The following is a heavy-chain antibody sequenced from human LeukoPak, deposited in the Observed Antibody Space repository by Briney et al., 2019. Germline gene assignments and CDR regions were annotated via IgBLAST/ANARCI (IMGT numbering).Heavy chain of an antibody. Sequence: KASETLSLTCTVSGGSISSYYWRWIRQTPGKGLAWIGYIYSSGSTNYNRSLKSRVTISVDTSKNQFSLKLSSVTAADTAVYYCARAEYSYGYPFDYWGQGTLVTVSS. CDR3: ARAEYSYGYPFDY. D-gene: IGHD5-18*01. V-gene: IGHV4-59*01. CDR1: GGSISSYY. CDR2: IYSSGST. J-gene: IGHJ4*02.